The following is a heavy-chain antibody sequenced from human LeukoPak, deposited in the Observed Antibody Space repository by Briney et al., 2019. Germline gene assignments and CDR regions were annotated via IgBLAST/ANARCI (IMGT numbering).Heavy chain of an antibody. CDR3: ASQGPSSSGDY. CDR1: GGTFSSYT. Sequence: SVKVSCKASGGTFSSYTISWVRQAPGQGLEWMGRIIPILGIANYAQKFQGRVTITADKSTSTAYMELSSLRSEDTAVYYCASQGPSSSGDYWGQGTLVTVPS. J-gene: IGHJ4*02. V-gene: IGHV1-69*02. D-gene: IGHD6-13*01. CDR2: IIPILGIA.